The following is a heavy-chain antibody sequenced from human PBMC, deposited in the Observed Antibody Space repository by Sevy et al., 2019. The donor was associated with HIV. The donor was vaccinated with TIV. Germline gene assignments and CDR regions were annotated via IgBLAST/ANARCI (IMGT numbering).Heavy chain of an antibody. CDR1: GGSISSSPYY. D-gene: IGHD2-15*01. CDR3: ARHRAYCSDGSCYSPWYFNL. CDR2: FYDTGSA. V-gene: IGHV4-39*01. J-gene: IGHJ2*01. Sequence: SEILSLTCTVSGGSISSSPYYWSWIRQPPGKGLEWIGSFYDTGSAYYNPSLKSRVTISVDTSKNQFSLRLSSVTAADTALYYCARHRAYCSDGSCYSPWYFNLWGRGTLVTVSS.